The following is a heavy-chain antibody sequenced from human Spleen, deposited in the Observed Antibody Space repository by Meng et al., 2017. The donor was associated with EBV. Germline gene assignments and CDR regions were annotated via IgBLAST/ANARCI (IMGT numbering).Heavy chain of an antibody. V-gene: IGHV4-39*01. J-gene: IGHJ4*02. Sequence: RRQESGPGLVKPSETLSLTCTVSGGSISSSGYYWGWIRQPPGKGLEWIGSIFYTGSTYHNPSLKSRVSISVDTSKNQFSLKLTSVAAADTAVYYCASLSGYDLNYWGQGTLVTVSS. CDR1: GGSISSSGYY. CDR2: IFYTGST. D-gene: IGHD5-12*01. CDR3: ASLSGYDLNY.